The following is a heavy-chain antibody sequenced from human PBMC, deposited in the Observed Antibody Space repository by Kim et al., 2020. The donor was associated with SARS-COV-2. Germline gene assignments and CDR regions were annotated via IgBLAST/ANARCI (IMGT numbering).Heavy chain of an antibody. Sequence: SETLSLTCAVYGGSFSGYYWSWIRQPPGKGLEWIGEINHSGRTNYNPSLKRRVTISVDTSKNQFSLKLSSVTAAATAVYYCERPSYPGYSSSRQRGWFDPGGQGTLVTVSS. J-gene: IGHJ5*02. CDR2: INHSGRT. CDR3: ERPSYPGYSSSRQRGWFDP. V-gene: IGHV4-34*01. D-gene: IGHD6-13*01. CDR1: GGSFSGYY.